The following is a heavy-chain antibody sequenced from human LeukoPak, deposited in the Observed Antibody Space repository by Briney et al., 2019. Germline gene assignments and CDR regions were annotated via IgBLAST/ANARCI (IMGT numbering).Heavy chain of an antibody. CDR2: IYHSGST. J-gene: IGHJ5*02. CDR1: GGSISSYY. V-gene: IGHV4-59*08. D-gene: IGHD3-3*01. Sequence: SETLSLTCTVSGGSISSYYWSWIRQPPGKGLEWIGNIYHSGSTNYNPSLKSRVTISVDTSKNQFSLKLSSVTAADTAVYYCARRDVWSGYYLNWFDPWGQGTLVTVSS. CDR3: ARRDVWSGYYLNWFDP.